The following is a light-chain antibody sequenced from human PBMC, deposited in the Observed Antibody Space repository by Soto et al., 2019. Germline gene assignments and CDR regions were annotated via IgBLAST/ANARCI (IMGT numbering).Light chain of an antibody. Sequence: QSVLTQPASVSGSPGQSITISCTGTSSDVGTYNLVSWYQQHPGKVPKLIIYEVFKRPSGVSDRFSGSKSGNTASLTISGLQAEDEAEYQCGSHTTNYTYVFGTGTKVTVL. CDR1: SSDVGTYNL. CDR2: EVF. CDR3: GSHTTNYTYV. J-gene: IGLJ1*01. V-gene: IGLV2-14*02.